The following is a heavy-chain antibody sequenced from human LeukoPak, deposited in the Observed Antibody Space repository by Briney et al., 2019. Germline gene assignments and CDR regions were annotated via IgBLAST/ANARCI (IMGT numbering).Heavy chain of an antibody. D-gene: IGHD3-22*01. J-gene: IGHJ4*02. Sequence: SVKVSCKASGGTFSSYAISWVRQAPGQGLEWMGRIIPILGIANYAQKFQGRVTMTRDTSTSTVYMELSSLRSEDTAVYYCASGYYRQNWGQGTLVTVSS. CDR1: GGTFSSYA. CDR2: IIPILGIA. CDR3: ASGYYRQN. V-gene: IGHV1-69*04.